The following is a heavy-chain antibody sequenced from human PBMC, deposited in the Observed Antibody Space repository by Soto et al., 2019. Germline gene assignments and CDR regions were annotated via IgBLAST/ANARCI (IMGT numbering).Heavy chain of an antibody. V-gene: IGHV5-51*01. D-gene: IGHD2-8*01. CDR1: GYSFTSYW. CDR2: IYPGDSDT. CDR3: ARLQGVLMVYAAHFDY. J-gene: IGHJ4*02. Sequence: LGESLKISCKGSGYSFTSYWVGWVRQMPWKGLEWMGIIYPGDSDTRYSPSFQGQVTISADKSISTAYLQWSSLKASDTAMYYCARLQGVLMVYAAHFDYWGQGTLVTVSS.